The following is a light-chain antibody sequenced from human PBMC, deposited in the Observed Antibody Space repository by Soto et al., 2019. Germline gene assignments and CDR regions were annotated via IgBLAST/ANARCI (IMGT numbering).Light chain of an antibody. CDR3: QQRSNWPLT. CDR1: QSVSSN. V-gene: IGKV3-15*01. CDR2: GAS. Sequence: EIVMTQSPATLSVSPGERATLSCRASQSVSSNLAWYQQKPGQAPRLLIYGASTRATGIPARFSGSGSGTEFTLTISSLQPDDFAMYYCQQRSNWPLTFGGGTKVDIK. J-gene: IGKJ4*01.